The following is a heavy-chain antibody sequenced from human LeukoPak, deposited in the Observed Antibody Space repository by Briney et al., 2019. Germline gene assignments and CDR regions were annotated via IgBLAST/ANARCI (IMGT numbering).Heavy chain of an antibody. CDR1: GFPFSSHA. V-gene: IGHV3-23*01. CDR2: ISGSGGST. CDR3: AKDRVYYDSSGPFDY. J-gene: IGHJ4*02. D-gene: IGHD3-22*01. Sequence: GGSLRLSCAASGFPFSSHAMSWVRQAPGKGLEWVSAISGSGGSTYYADSVKGRFTISRDNSKNTLYLQMNSLRAEDTAVYYCAKDRVYYDSSGPFDYWGQGTLVTVSS.